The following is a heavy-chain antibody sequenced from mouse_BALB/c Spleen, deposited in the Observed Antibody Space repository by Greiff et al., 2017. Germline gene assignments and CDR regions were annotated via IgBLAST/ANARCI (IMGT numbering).Heavy chain of an antibody. CDR3: ARSIYYGSSWFAY. D-gene: IGHD1-1*01. V-gene: IGHV1S81*02. CDR1: GYTFTSYW. J-gene: IGHJ3*01. Sequence: VQLQQPGAELVKPGASVKLSCKASGYTFTSYWMHWVKQRPGQGLEWIGEINPSNGRTNYNEKFKSKATLTVDKSSSTAYMQLSSLTSEDSAVYYCARSIYYGSSWFAYWGQGTLVTVSA. CDR2: INPSNGRT.